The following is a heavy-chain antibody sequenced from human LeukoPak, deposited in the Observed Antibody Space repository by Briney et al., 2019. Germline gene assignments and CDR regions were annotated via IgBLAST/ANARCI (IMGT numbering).Heavy chain of an antibody. J-gene: IGHJ5*02. CDR2: FNPADSDT. V-gene: IGHV5-51*01. CDR1: GYSFSTYW. D-gene: IGHD3-22*01. Sequence: GESLKISCKGSGYSFSTYWIAWVRQMPGKGLEWMGIFNPADSDTKYSPSFQGQVTISADKSINTAYLQWSSLTASDTAMYYCARLTDYYDSSGYYRNYNWFDPWGQGNLVTVSS. CDR3: ARLTDYYDSSGYYRNYNWFDP.